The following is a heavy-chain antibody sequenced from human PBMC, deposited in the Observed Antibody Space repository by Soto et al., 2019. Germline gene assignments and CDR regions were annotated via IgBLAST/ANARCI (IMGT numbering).Heavy chain of an antibody. V-gene: IGHV3-48*02. CDR2: ISGSSSTI. D-gene: IGHD3-16*02. Sequence: PGGSLRLSCAASGFTFSSFSMNWVRQAPGKGLEWVSYISGSSSTIYYADSVKGRFTISRDNAKNSLYLQMNSLRDEDTAVYYCAREIMITFWGVIGPPCFMHVWGQGITVSGSS. CDR3: AREIMITFWGVIGPPCFMHV. J-gene: IGHJ6*02. CDR1: GFTFSSFS.